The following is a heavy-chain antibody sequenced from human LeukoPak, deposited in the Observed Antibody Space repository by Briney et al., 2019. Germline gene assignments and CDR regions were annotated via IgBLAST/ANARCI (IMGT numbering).Heavy chain of an antibody. CDR3: ARGGVPAATRDFQH. D-gene: IGHD2-2*01. CDR2: INPSGGST. V-gene: IGHV1-46*01. Sequence: GASVKVSCKASGYTFTSYYMHWVRQAPGQGLEWMGIINPSGGSTSYAQKFQGRVTITADESTSTAYMELSSLRSEDTAVYYCARGGVPAATRDFQHWGQGTLVTVSS. CDR1: GYTFTSYY. J-gene: IGHJ1*01.